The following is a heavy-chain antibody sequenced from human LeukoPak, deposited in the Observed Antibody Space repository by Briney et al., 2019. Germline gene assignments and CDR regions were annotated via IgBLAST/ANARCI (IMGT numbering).Heavy chain of an antibody. CDR1: GGSISSYY. CDR3: ANGTYYDFWSGYYPFDY. Sequence: SETLSHTCTVSGGSISSYYWSWIRQPPGKGLEWIGYIYYSGSTNYNPSLKSRVTISVDTSKNQFSLKLSSVTAADTAVYYCANGTYYDFWSGYYPFDYWGQGTLVTVSS. V-gene: IGHV4-59*01. J-gene: IGHJ4*02. D-gene: IGHD3-3*01. CDR2: IYYSGST.